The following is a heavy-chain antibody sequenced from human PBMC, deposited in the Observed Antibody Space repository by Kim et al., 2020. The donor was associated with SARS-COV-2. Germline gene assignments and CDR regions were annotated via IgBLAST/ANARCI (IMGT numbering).Heavy chain of an antibody. CDR1: GFTFSNYA. V-gene: IGHV3-23*01. CDR2: ISVSGGST. CDR3: AKGLGSVFVAVRGVLEY. J-gene: IGHJ4*02. Sequence: GGSLRLSCAASGFTFSNYAMSWVRQAPGKGLECISSISVSGGSTYYADSVKGRFTISRDNSKNTLYLQLNSLRVDDTAVYYCAKGLGSVFVAVRGVLEYWGQGTLVAVSS. D-gene: IGHD3-10*01.